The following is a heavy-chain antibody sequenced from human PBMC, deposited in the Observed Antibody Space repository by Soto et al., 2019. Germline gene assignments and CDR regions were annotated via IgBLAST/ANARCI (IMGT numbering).Heavy chain of an antibody. V-gene: IGHV2-5*02. J-gene: IGHJ5*02. CDR3: AHKRSIAAALAPLDP. Sequence: VYGPKLVNPTQTLTLTCTFSGFSLSTRGVGVGWIRQPPGKALEWLALIYWDDDKRYSPSLKSRLTITKDTSKNQVVLTMTNMDPVDTATYYCAHKRSIAAALAPLDPWGQGTLVTVSS. CDR2: IYWDDDK. D-gene: IGHD6-13*01. CDR1: GFSLSTRGVG.